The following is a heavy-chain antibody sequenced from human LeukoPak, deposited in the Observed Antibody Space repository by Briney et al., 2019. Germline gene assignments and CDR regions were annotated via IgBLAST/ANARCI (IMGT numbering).Heavy chain of an antibody. D-gene: IGHD5-18*01. V-gene: IGHV3-53*04. CDR1: GFTVSTNC. CDR2: IYSGGTT. CDR3: ARVDTVMAYYFDL. J-gene: IGHJ4*02. Sequence: GGSLRLSCAASGFTVSTNCMTGVRQAPGKGLEWVSTIYSGGTTYYADSVVGRFTISRHNSRNTLYLQMNSLRAEDTAVYYCARVDTVMAYYFDLWGQGTLVTVSS.